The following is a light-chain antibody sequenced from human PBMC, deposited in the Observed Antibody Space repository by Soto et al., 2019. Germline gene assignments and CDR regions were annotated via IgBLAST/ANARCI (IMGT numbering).Light chain of an antibody. CDR3: CSDTSSSALV. J-gene: IGLJ3*02. Sequence: QSVLTQPASVSGSPGQSITISCTGTSSDVGGYNYVSWYQQHPGTAPKLMIYEVTNRPSGVPNRFSGSKSGNTASLTISGHHAEEEADHYCCSDTSSSALVFGGGTKVTVL. CDR2: EVT. CDR1: SSDVGGYNY. V-gene: IGLV2-14*01.